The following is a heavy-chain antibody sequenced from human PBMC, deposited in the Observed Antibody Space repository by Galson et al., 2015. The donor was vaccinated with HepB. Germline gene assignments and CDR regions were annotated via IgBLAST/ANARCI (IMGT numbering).Heavy chain of an antibody. V-gene: IGHV1-69*13. D-gene: IGHD6-13*01. CDR2: IIPIFGTA. Sequence: SVKVSCKASGGTFSSYAISWVRQAPGQGLEWMGGIIPIFGTANYAQKFQGRVTITADESTSTAYMELSSLRSEDTAVYYCAILGRYSSSWNRDYYYYYMDVWGKGTTVTVSS. CDR3: AILGRYSSSWNRDYYYYYMDV. CDR1: GGTFSSYA. J-gene: IGHJ6*03.